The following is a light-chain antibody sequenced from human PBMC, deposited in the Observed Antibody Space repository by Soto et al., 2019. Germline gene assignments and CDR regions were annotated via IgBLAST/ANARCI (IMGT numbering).Light chain of an antibody. CDR3: SSYTTSNTRQIV. J-gene: IGLJ1*01. V-gene: IGLV2-14*03. CDR1: SSDVGGYNY. Sequence: QPALTHPASVSGSHGQSITIFCTDTSSDVGGYNYVSWYQHHPGKAPKLLIYDVSNRPSGVSNRFSGSKSDNTASLTISGLQPEDEADYYCSSYTTSNTRQIVFGTGTKVTVL. CDR2: DVS.